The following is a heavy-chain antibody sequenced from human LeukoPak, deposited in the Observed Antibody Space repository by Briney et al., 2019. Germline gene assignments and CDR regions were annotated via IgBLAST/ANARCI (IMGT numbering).Heavy chain of an antibody. CDR1: GGSISSSYYY. CDR2: IYYSGST. Sequence: SETLSLTCTVSGGSISSSYYYWGWIRQPPGRGLEWIGNIYYSGSTNYNPSPKSRVTISVDTSKNQFSLKLSSVTAADTAVYYCARERGRLTMVRGVPPDYGMDVWGQGTTVTVSS. J-gene: IGHJ6*02. CDR3: ARERGRLTMVRGVPPDYGMDV. D-gene: IGHD3-10*01. V-gene: IGHV4-39*07.